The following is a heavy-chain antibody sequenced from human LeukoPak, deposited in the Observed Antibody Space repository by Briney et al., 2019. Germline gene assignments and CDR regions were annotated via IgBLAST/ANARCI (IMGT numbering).Heavy chain of an antibody. CDR1: GGTFTSYA. J-gene: IGHJ6*03. V-gene: IGHV1-69*13. CDR2: IIPIFGTT. Sequence: SVKVSCKASGGTFTSYAISWVRQAPGQGLEWMGGIIPIFGTTNYAQKFQGRVTITADESTSTAYMELSSLRSEDTAVYYCARCSLTYYYGSGSYYNMDVWGKGTTVTISS. CDR3: ARCSLTYYYGSGSYYNMDV. D-gene: IGHD3-10*01.